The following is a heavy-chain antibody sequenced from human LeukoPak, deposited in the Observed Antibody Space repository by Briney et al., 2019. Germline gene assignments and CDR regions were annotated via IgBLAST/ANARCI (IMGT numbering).Heavy chain of an antibody. D-gene: IGHD2-8*01. Sequence: PSETLSLTCTVSGDSINSTTNYWAWIRQPPGKGLEWIASISNRGNTYYNPSLKSRLTISIDTSKKQFSLKVTSVTAADTAVYYCARLEGVLLVYASYYFDFWGQGALVTVSS. J-gene: IGHJ4*02. CDR2: ISNRGNT. CDR1: GDSINSTTNY. CDR3: ARLEGVLLVYASYYFDF. V-gene: IGHV4-39*01.